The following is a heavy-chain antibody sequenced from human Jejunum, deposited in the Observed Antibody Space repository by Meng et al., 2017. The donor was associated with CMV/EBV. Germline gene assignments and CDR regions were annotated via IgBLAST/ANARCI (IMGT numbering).Heavy chain of an antibody. CDR2: MKEDGSEI. V-gene: IGHV3-7*01. D-gene: IGHD3-10*01. CDR1: GFTFGYYW. CDR3: ARGEYELLFGAFDV. J-gene: IGHJ3*01. Sequence: SGFTFGYYWMAWVRQAPGKGLEWVASMKEDGSEIHYLDSVEGRFTISRDNAKNSLYLQMNTLRVEDTALYYCARGEYELLFGAFDVWGQGTMVTVSS.